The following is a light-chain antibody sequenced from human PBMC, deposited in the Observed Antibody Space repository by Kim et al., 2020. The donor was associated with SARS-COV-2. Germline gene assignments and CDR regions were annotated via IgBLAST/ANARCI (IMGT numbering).Light chain of an antibody. V-gene: IGKV1-12*01. CDR2: DVS. CDR1: QSISNW. J-gene: IGKJ4*01. CDR3: QQSSFFPLT. Sequence: DVQMTQSPSSVSASVGDRVTITCRASQSISNWLVWYQQKPGKAPKVLISDVSRLQSGVPSRFRGSGFGTEFTLTISSLQPDDFATYYCQQSSFFPLTFGGGIKVDIK.